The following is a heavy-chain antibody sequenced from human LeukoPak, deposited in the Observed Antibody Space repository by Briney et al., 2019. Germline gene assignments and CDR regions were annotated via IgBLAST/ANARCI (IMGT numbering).Heavy chain of an antibody. V-gene: IGHV4-39*07. CDR2: IYYSGST. Sequence: PSETLSLTCTVSGGSISSSSYYWGWIRQPPGKGLEWIGSIYYSGSTYYNPSLKSRVTISVDTSKNQFSLKLSSVTAADTAVYYCARSLSANLVFFLWGQGTTVTVSS. CDR3: ARSLSANLVFFL. J-gene: IGHJ6*02. D-gene: IGHD2/OR15-2a*01. CDR1: GGSISSSSYY.